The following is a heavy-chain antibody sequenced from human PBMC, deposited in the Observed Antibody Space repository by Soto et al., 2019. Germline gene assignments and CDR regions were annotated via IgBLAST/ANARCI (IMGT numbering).Heavy chain of an antibody. V-gene: IGHV3-30*18. D-gene: IGHD3-22*01. J-gene: IGHJ5*02. CDR3: AKPYYYDSSGGLNWFDP. Sequence: HPGGSLRLSCAASGFTFSNYGMHWVRQAQGKGLEWVAVISYDGNNKYYADSVKGRFTISRDNSKNTLYLQMNSLRAEDTAVYYCAKPYYYDSSGGLNWFDPWGQGTLVTVSS. CDR2: ISYDGNNK. CDR1: GFTFSNYG.